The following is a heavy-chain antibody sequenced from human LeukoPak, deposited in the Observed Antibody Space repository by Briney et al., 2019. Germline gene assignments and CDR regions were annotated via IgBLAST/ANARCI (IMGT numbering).Heavy chain of an antibody. CDR3: AKLMVRGVISDNWFDP. CDR2: ISGSGGST. D-gene: IGHD3-10*01. J-gene: IGHJ5*02. Sequence: AGGSLRLSCAASGSTFSSYAMSWVRQAPGKGLEWVSAISGSGGSTYYADSVKGRFTISRDNSKNTLYLQMNSLRAEDTAVYYCAKLMVRGVISDNWFDPWGQGTLVTVSS. V-gene: IGHV3-23*01. CDR1: GSTFSSYA.